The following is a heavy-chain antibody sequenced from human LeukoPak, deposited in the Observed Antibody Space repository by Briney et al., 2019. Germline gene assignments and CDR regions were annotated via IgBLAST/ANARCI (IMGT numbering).Heavy chain of an antibody. J-gene: IGHJ4*02. CDR2: ISGRSSTI. Sequence: GGSLRLSCATSALTFSDYSMDWVRQAPGKGLEWISYISGRSSTIYYADSVKGRFTVSRDNAKNSMYLQMNSLRREHTHVYHCARDRIKSGSYYFDYWGQGTLVTVSS. D-gene: IGHD1-26*01. V-gene: IGHV3-48*01. CDR3: ARDRIKSGSYYFDY. CDR1: ALTFSDYS.